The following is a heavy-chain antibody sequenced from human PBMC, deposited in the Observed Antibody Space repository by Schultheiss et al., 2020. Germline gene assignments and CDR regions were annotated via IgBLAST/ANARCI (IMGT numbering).Heavy chain of an antibody. D-gene: IGHD6-19*01. CDR1: GGSISSSSYY. Sequence: GSLRLSCTVSGGSISSSSYYWGWIRQPPGKGLEWIGSIYYSGSTYYNPSLKSRVTISVDTSKNQFSLKLSSVTAADTAVYYCARNSGWYDYWGQGTLVTVSS. CDR3: ARNSGWYDY. J-gene: IGHJ4*02. V-gene: IGHV4-39*07. CDR2: IYYSGST.